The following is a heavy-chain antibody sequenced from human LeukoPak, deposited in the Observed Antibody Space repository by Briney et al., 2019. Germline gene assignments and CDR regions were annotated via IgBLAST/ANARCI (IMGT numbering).Heavy chain of an antibody. D-gene: IGHD3-10*01. CDR2: IIPILGIA. CDR3: ARQKKAPYYYGSGSYSHYYYYGMDV. CDR1: GYTFTSYG. V-gene: IGHV1-69*04. Sequence: GASVKVSCKASGYTFTSYGISWVRQAPGQGLEWMGRIIPILGIANYAQKFQGRVTITADKSTSTAYMELSSLRSEDTAVYYCARQKKAPYYYGSGSYSHYYYYGMDVWGRGTTVTVSS. J-gene: IGHJ6*02.